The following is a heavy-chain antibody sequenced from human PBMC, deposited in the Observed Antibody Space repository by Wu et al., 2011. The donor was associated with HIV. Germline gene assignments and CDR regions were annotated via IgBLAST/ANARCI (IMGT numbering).Heavy chain of an antibody. V-gene: IGHV1-8*03. D-gene: IGHD2-21*02. J-gene: IGHJ6*02. Sequence: QVQLVQSGAEVKKPGASVKVSCKASGYTFTTYDINWVRQTIGQGLEWMGWMKSNSGNTKYAQKFQGRVTLTRNTSINTAYMELSSLRSEDTAVYYCARDSKVTLYYYYYYGXDVWAKGPRSPSP. CDR3: ARDSKVTLYYYYYYGXDV. CDR1: GYTFTTYD. CDR2: MKSNSGNT.